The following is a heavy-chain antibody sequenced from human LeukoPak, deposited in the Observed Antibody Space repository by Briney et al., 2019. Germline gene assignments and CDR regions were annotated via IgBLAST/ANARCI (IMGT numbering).Heavy chain of an antibody. Sequence: GGSLRLSCVASGFTFSNYWMSWVRQAPGKGLEWVANIKQDGSEKYYVDSVKGRFTISRDNAKKSLYLQMNSLRAEDTAVYYCARARDTAMAFSSFDYWGQGTLVTVSS. CDR2: IKQDGSEK. J-gene: IGHJ4*02. CDR3: ARARDTAMAFSSFDY. V-gene: IGHV3-7*01. CDR1: GFTFSNYW. D-gene: IGHD5-18*01.